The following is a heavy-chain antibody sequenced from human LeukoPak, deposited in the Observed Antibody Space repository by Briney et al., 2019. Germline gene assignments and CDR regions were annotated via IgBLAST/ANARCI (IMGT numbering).Heavy chain of an antibody. J-gene: IGHJ4*02. CDR2: THYSGST. CDR3: ARQTGSGLFILP. CDR1: GDSISSYF. V-gene: IGHV4-59*01. D-gene: IGHD3/OR15-3a*01. Sequence: SETLSLTCTVSGDSISSYFWSWIRQPPGKGLEWIGYTHYSGSTNYNPSLKSRVTISVDTSKNQFSLKLSSVTAADTAVYYCARQTGSGLFILPGGQGTLVTVSS.